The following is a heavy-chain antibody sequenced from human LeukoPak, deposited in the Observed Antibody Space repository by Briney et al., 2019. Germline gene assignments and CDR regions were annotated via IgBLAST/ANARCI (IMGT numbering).Heavy chain of an antibody. D-gene: IGHD6-13*01. Sequence: PGGSLRLSCAASGFTFSTYSLIWVRQAPGKGLEWMGGFDPEDGETIYAQKFQGRVTMTEDTSTDTAYMELSSLRSEDTAVYYCARGGSSSWYLFDYWGQGTLVTVSS. CDR2: FDPEDGET. CDR3: ARGGSSSWYLFDY. J-gene: IGHJ4*02. CDR1: GFTFSTYS. V-gene: IGHV1-24*01.